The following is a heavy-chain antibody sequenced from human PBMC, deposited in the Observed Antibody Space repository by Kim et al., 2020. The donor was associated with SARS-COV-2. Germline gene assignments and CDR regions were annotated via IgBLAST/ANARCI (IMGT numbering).Heavy chain of an antibody. CDR3: ARGFKLRFLEWLSDYYYGMDV. Sequence: SETLSLTCAVYGGSFSGYYWSWIRQPPGKGLEWIGEINHSGSTNYNPSLKSRVTISVDTSKNQFSLKLSSVTAADTAVYYCARGFKLRFLEWLSDYYYGMDVWGQGTTVTVSS. V-gene: IGHV4-34*01. CDR2: INHSGST. CDR1: GGSFSGYY. J-gene: IGHJ6*02. D-gene: IGHD3-3*01.